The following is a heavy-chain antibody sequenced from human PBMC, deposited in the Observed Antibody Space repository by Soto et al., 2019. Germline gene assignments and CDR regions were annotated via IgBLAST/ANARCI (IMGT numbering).Heavy chain of an antibody. CDR3: AKSIGVVGATTLFYYYYGMDV. CDR1: GFTFSSYG. D-gene: IGHD2-15*01. V-gene: IGHV3-30*18. CDR2: ISYDGSNK. J-gene: IGHJ6*04. Sequence: GGSLRLSCAASGFTFSSYGMHWVRQAPGKGLGWVAVISYDGSNKYYADSVKGRFTISRDNSKNTLYLQMNSLRAEDTAVYYCAKSIGVVGATTLFYYYYGMDVWGKGTTVTVSS.